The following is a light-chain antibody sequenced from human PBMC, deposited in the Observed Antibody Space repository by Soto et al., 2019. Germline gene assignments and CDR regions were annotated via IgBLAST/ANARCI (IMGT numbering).Light chain of an antibody. Sequence: IEVTQSPSTLSGSVGDRVTMTCRASQTISSWLAWYQQKPGKAPKLLIYKASTLTSGVPSRFRGSGSGTEFTLTISRLQPDDFATYYCQHYNSYSEAFGQGTKVDIK. J-gene: IGKJ1*01. CDR2: KAS. CDR1: QTISSW. V-gene: IGKV1-5*03. CDR3: QHYNSYSEA.